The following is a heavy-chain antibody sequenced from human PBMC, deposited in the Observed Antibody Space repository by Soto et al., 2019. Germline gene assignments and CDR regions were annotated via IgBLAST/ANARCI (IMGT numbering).Heavy chain of an antibody. CDR2: ISWNSGNL. V-gene: IGHV3-9*01. Sequence: DVQLVESGGGLVQPGRSLRLSCAASGFTFDDYAMHWVRQGPGKGLEWVSSISWNSGNLGYADSVKGRFTISRDNAKNSLYLQMNSLRGEDTALYYCAKGASTTVLAFNDYWGQGTRVTVSS. CDR3: AKGASTTVLAFNDY. CDR1: GFTFDDYA. D-gene: IGHD4-17*01. J-gene: IGHJ4*02.